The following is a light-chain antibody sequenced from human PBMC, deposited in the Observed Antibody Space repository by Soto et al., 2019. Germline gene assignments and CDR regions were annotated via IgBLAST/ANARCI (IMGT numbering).Light chain of an antibody. J-gene: IGKJ1*01. V-gene: IGKV3-20*01. CDR3: QEYGSWT. CDR2: GAS. CDR1: QSVSSY. Sequence: IKVTHSPATLSISSVEIASLSCRASQSVSSYLAWYQQKPGQAPRLLIYGASSRATGIPDRFSGSGSGPDFTLTISRLQPEDFAVYYCQEYGSWTFGQGTKVDIK.